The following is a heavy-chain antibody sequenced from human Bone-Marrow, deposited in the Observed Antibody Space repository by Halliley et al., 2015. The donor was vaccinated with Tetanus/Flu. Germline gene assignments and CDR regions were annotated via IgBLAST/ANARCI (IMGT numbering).Heavy chain of an antibody. CDR2: IDWDDDE. V-gene: IGHV2-70*10. D-gene: IGHD2-15*01. J-gene: IGHJ3*02. CDR3: ARTSERGKCSGGSCYLDI. Sequence: RIDWDDDEYYSRSLKPRLTISKDTAKNQVVLTMTNMDPVDTATYYCARTSERGKCSGGSCYLDIWGQGTMVTVSS.